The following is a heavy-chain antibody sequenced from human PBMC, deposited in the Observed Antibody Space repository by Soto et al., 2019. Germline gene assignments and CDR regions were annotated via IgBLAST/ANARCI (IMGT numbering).Heavy chain of an antibody. CDR1: GGSISSYY. D-gene: IGHD7-27*01. CDR2: IYYSGST. J-gene: IGHJ5*02. Sequence: SETLSLTCTVSGGSISSYYWSWIRQPPGKGLEWIGYIYYSGSTNYNPSLKSRVTISVDTSKNQFSLKLSSVTAADTAVYYCARKNNWGNWFDPWGQGTLVTVSS. V-gene: IGHV4-59*01. CDR3: ARKNNWGNWFDP.